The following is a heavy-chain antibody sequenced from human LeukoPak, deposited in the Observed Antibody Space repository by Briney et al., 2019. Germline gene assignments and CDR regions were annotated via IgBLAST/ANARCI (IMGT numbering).Heavy chain of an antibody. CDR1: GITFSSYS. V-gene: IGHV3-23*01. CDR2: ISLSVTTT. CDR3: ARDPTELQLLSYYFDY. J-gene: IGHJ4*02. D-gene: IGHD2-2*01. Sequence: GGSLRLSCAASGITFSSYSMSWVRQAPGRGLEWVSSISLSVTTTFYADSVKGRFTVSRDNSKNTLYLQMAGLRAEDTAVYYCARDPTELQLLSYYFDYWGQGTLVAVSS.